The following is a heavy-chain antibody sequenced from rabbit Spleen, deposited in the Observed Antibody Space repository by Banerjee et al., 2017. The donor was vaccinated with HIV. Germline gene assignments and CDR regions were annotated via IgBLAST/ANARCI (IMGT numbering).Heavy chain of an antibody. D-gene: IGHD4-1*01. V-gene: IGHV1S40*01. CDR1: GFDFSDNA. Sequence: QSLEESGGDLVKPGASLTLTCTASGFDFSDNAVFWVRQAPGKGLEWIACIYAGSSGSTYYASWAKGRFTASKTSSTTVTLQMTSLTAADTATYFCARDLDGVIGWNFGWWGQGTLVTVS. CDR3: ARDLDGVIGWNFGW. J-gene: IGHJ4*01. CDR2: IYAGSSGST.